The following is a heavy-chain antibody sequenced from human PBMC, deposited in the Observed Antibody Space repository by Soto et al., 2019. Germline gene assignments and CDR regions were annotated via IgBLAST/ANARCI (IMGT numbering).Heavy chain of an antibody. CDR3: ARSVPAATRHYYYYMDV. J-gene: IGHJ6*03. V-gene: IGHV4-34*01. CDR2: ITPGEAA. Sequence: QVQLQQWGAGLLKSSETLSLTCAVYGGSFSGHFWGWVRQPPGRGPEWIGEITPGEAANYAPSLKGRVTVSAHTSKIQFSLKLNSVTAADTAVYYCARSVPAATRHYYYYMDVWGKGTTVAVSS. D-gene: IGHD2-2*01. CDR1: GGSFSGHF.